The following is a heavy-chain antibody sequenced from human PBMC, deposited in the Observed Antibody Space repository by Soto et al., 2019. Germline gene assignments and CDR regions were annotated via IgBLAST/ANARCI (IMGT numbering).Heavy chain of an antibody. CDR3: ATMGTPATELYFFDY. D-gene: IGHD2-15*01. Sequence: SETLSLTCTVSGGSISSGNYYWSWIRQPPGKGLEWIGFISYSGSTYYSTSLKSRVTISVDTSKSQFSLNLSFVTAADTAVYYCATMGTPATELYFFDYWGQGSLVTVSS. J-gene: IGHJ4*02. V-gene: IGHV4-30-4*01. CDR1: GGSISSGNYY. CDR2: ISYSGST.